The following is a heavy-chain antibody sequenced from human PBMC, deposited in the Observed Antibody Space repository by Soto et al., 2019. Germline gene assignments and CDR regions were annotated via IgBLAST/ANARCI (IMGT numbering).Heavy chain of an antibody. CDR3: TSYGGKKRYYYYYYMDV. CDR2: IRSKAYGGTT. V-gene: IGHV3-49*03. Sequence: PGGSLRLSCTASGFTFGDYSMSWFRPAPGKGLEWVGFIRSKAYGGTTEYAASVKGRFTISRDDSKSIAYLQMNSLKTEDTAVYYCTSYGGKKRYYYYYYMDVWGKGTTVTVSS. J-gene: IGHJ6*03. CDR1: GFTFGDYS. D-gene: IGHD3-16*01.